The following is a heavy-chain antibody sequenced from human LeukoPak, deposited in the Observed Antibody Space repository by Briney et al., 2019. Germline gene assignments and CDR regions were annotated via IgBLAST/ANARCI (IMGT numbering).Heavy chain of an antibody. V-gene: IGHV3-30*18. D-gene: IGHD2-21*01. CDR2: ISYDGFLQ. CDR3: AHDARSYRSYKYCAFDF. J-gene: IGHJ4*02. Sequence: GTSLRLSCTGSGYTFSDSGIHWLRLAPGTGLERVAVISYDGFLQNYADSGRARFNDSRHTSHNLVSLQMDRLGIEDTATYYCAHDARSYRSYKYCAFDFWGQGTRVIVSS. CDR1: GYTFSDSG.